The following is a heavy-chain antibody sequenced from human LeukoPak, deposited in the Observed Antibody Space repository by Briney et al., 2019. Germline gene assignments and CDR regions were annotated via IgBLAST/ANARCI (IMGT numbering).Heavy chain of an antibody. V-gene: IGHV3-23*01. Sequence: GGSLRLSCAASGFTFSSYAMSWVRQAPGKGLEWVSAISGSGGSTYYADSVKGRFTISRDNSKNTLYLQMNSLRAEDTAVYYCAKDLDSSSWYGYYFVYWGQGTLVTVSS. D-gene: IGHD6-13*01. CDR3: AKDLDSSSWYGYYFVY. CDR2: ISGSGGST. J-gene: IGHJ4*02. CDR1: GFTFSSYA.